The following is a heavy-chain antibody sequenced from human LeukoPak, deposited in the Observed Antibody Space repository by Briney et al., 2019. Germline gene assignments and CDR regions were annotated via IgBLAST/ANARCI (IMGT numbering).Heavy chain of an antibody. V-gene: IGHV3-30*04. CDR2: ISYDGSNK. CDR3: ARRPRTDY. CDR1: GFTFSSYA. Sequence: GGSLRLSCAASGFTFSSYAMRWVRQAPGKGLEWVAVISYDGSNKYYADSVKGRFTISRDNSKNTLYLQMNSLRAEDTAVYYCARRPRTDYWGQGTLVTVSS. J-gene: IGHJ4*02.